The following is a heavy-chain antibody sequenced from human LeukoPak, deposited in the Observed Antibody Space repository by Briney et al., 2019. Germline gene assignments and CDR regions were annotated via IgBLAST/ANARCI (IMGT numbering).Heavy chain of an antibody. V-gene: IGHV1-46*01. Sequence: ASVKVSCKASGYTFTTYYMHWMRQAPGQGPEWMGIINPRGGSTDYARKFRGRITMTSDTSTSTVYMELNSLTSDDTAIYFCARVGSAAATADYWGQGTLVTVSS. D-gene: IGHD6-25*01. CDR3: ARVGSAAATADY. CDR1: GYTFTTYY. CDR2: INPRGGST. J-gene: IGHJ4*02.